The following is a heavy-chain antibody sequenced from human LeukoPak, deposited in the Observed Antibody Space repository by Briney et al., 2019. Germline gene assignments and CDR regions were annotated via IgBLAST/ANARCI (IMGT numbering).Heavy chain of an antibody. Sequence: PSETLSLTCTVSGGSISSGGYYWSWIRQHPGKGLEWIGYIYYSGSTYYNPSLKSRVTISVDTSKNQFSLKLSSVTAADTAVYYCAGLEYSGYDSSPFDYWGQGTLVTVSS. V-gene: IGHV4-31*03. CDR3: AGLEYSGYDSSPFDY. CDR1: GGSISSGGYY. J-gene: IGHJ4*02. CDR2: IYYSGST. D-gene: IGHD5-12*01.